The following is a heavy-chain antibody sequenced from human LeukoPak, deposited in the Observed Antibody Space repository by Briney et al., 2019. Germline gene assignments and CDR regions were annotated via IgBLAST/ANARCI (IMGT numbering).Heavy chain of an antibody. J-gene: IGHJ4*02. Sequence: GGSLRLSCTTSGFTFGDYAMSWSRQAPGKGLEWVGFIRSKAYGGTTEYAASVKGRFIISRDDAKSIAFLQMNSLKSEDTAVYFCSRALTEYYFDYWGQGTLVTVSS. CDR1: GFTFGDYA. CDR3: SRALTEYYFDY. D-gene: IGHD1-14*01. V-gene: IGHV3-49*03. CDR2: IRSKAYGGTT.